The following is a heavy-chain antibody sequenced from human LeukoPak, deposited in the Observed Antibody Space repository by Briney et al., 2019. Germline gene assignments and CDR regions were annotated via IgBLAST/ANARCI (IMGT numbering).Heavy chain of an antibody. V-gene: IGHV3-30-3*01. CDR3: ARDLNWGDSSL. J-gene: IGHJ4*02. CDR2: ISYDGSNK. CDR1: GFTFSSYA. Sequence: GGSLRLSCAASGFTFSSYAMHWVRQAPGKGLEWVAVISYDGSNKYYADSVKGRFTTSRDNSKNTLYLQMNSLRAEDTAVYYCARDLNWGDSSLWGQGTLVTVSS. D-gene: IGHD7-27*01.